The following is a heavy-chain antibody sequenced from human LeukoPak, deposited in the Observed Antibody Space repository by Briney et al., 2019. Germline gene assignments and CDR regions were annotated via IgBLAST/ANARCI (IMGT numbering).Heavy chain of an antibody. CDR1: GFSFTGYF. Sequence: ASVKVSCKASGFSFTGYFMHWVRQAPGQGPEGMGRIYPNSGGTNYALKFQGRVTMTRDTPITTAYMDLSRLRSDDTAVYYCARGPHDTAYYFDQWGQGTLVTVSS. CDR3: ARGPHDTAYYFDQ. V-gene: IGHV1-2*06. J-gene: IGHJ4*02. D-gene: IGHD5-18*01. CDR2: IYPNSGGT.